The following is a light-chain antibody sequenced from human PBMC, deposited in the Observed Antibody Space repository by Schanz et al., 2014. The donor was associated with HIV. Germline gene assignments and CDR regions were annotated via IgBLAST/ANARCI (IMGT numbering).Light chain of an antibody. CDR1: SSNIGAGYD. J-gene: IGLJ3*02. CDR2: GNT. CDR3: AAWDDSLNGWV. V-gene: IGLV1-40*01. Sequence: QSVLTQPPSVSGAPGQRVTISCAGNSSNIGAGYDVHWYQQLPRTAPKLLIYGNTNRPSGVPDRFSGSKSGTSASLAISGLQSEDEADYYCAAWDDSLNGWVFGGGTKLTVL.